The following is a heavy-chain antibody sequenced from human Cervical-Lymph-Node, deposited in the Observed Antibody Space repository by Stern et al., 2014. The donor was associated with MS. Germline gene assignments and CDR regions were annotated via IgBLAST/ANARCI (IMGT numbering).Heavy chain of an antibody. D-gene: IGHD1-26*01. CDR3: AKDQEGWELPNWYFDL. J-gene: IGHJ2*01. CDR1: GFTFSKYA. V-gene: IGHV3-23*04. Sequence: EVQLVESGGGLVQPGGSLRLSCAASGFTFSKYAMSWARQAPGKGLEWVSTISGGGGSTYYADSVKGRFTISRDNSKNTLYLQMNSLRAEDTAVYYCAKDQEGWELPNWYFDLWGRGTLVTVSS. CDR2: ISGGGGST.